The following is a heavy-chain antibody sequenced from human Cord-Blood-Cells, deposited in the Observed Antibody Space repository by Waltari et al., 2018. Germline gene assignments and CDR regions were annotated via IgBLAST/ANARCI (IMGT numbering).Heavy chain of an antibody. D-gene: IGHD5-12*01. V-gene: IGHV1-69*01. CDR3: ARDGVERDGYNFDY. Sequence: VQLVQSGAAVKKPGSSVTVSCKACGGTFSSYAISCVRQAPGQGLEWMGGIIPIFGTANYAQKFQGRVTITADESTSTAYMELSSLRSEDTAVYYCARDGVERDGYNFDYWGQGTLVTVSS. J-gene: IGHJ4*02. CDR2: IIPIFGTA. CDR1: GGTFSSYA.